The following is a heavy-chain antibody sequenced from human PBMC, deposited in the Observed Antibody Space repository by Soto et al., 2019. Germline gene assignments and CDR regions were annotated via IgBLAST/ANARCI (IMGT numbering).Heavy chain of an antibody. CDR2: ISGSGATT. CDR1: GFTFSSYA. D-gene: IGHD3-10*01. CDR3: TKDQRYYP. Sequence: GGSLRLSCAASGFTFSSYAMSLVRQAPGKGLECVSSISGSGATTYYADSVKGRFTISRDNSKNTLYLQMNNLGSEDTAIYYCTKDQRYYPWGQGALVTVSS. V-gene: IGHV3-23*01. J-gene: IGHJ5*02.